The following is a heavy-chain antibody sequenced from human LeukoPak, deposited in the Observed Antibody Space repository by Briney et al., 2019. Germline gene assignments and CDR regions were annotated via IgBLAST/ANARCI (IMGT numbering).Heavy chain of an antibody. J-gene: IGHJ6*03. CDR2: INPSGGST. CDR1: GYTFTSYY. D-gene: IGHD5-18*01. V-gene: IGHV1-46*01. CDR3: ARDRGYSYAKKSSYYYYMDV. Sequence: ASVKVSCKASGYTFTSYYMHWVRQAPGQGLEWMGVINPSGGSTGYAQKFQGRVTMTRDMSTSTVYMELYSLTSEDTAVYYCARDRGYSYAKKSSYYYYMDVWGKGTTVTISS.